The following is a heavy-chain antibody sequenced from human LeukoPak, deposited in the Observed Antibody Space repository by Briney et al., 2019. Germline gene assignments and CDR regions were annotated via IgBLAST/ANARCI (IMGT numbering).Heavy chain of an antibody. D-gene: IGHD2-15*01. J-gene: IGHJ5*02. Sequence: VASVKVSCKASGYTFTSYGISWVRQAPGQGLEWMGWISAYNGNTHYAQKLQGRVTMTTDTSTSTAYMGLRSLRSDDTAVYYCAREVDTQGGGWFDPWGQGTLVTVSS. CDR1: GYTFTSYG. CDR3: AREVDTQGGGWFDP. CDR2: ISAYNGNT. V-gene: IGHV1-18*01.